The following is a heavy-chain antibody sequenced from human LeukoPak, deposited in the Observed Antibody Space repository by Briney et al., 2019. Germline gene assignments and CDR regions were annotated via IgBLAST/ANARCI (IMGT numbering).Heavy chain of an antibody. J-gene: IGHJ6*02. CDR2: IYYSGST. CDR3: ARDGAYCSSTSCYSSYYYYYGMDV. CDR1: GGSVSSYY. V-gene: IGHV4-59*02. Sequence: PSEPLALSCTVCGGSVSSYYWSWIRKPTGKGLEWIGYIYYSGSTNYNPSLKSRVTISVDTSKNQFSLKLSSVTAADTAGYYCARDGAYCSSTSCYSSYYYYYGMDVWGQGTTVTVSS. D-gene: IGHD2-2*01.